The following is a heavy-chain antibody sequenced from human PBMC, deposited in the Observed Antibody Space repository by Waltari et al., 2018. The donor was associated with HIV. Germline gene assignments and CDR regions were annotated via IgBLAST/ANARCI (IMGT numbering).Heavy chain of an antibody. Sequence: VQLAESGGGVVQPGKSVRLSCATSGVTFRDFVIHWVRQAPEKGLEWVAVIWSDGKTRFYGDSIKGRFSVSRDNSNNTSSLQINRVTLADTAVYYCTTGRSSVVAAPPVQWGQGT. CDR2: IWSDGKTR. D-gene: IGHD6-19*01. CDR3: TTGRSSVVAAPPVQ. V-gene: IGHV3-33*01. J-gene: IGHJ4*01. CDR1: GVTFRDFV.